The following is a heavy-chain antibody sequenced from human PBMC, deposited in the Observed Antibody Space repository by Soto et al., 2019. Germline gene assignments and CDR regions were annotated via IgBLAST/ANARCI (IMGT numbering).Heavy chain of an antibody. Sequence: EVQLVESGGGLVQPGGSLRLSCAASGFTFSSYSMNWVRQAPGKGLEWVSYISSSSSTIYYADSVKGRFTISRDNAKNSLYLQMNSLRAEDTAVYYCAREGGPTNMDQLNWFDPWGQGTLVTVSS. V-gene: IGHV3-48*01. CDR3: AREGGPTNMDQLNWFDP. CDR1: GFTFSSYS. CDR2: ISSSSSTI. D-gene: IGHD1-1*01. J-gene: IGHJ5*02.